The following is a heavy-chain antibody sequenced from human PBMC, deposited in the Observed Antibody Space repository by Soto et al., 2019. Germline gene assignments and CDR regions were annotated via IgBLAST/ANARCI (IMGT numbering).Heavy chain of an antibody. CDR2: IYYSGST. V-gene: IGHV4-31*03. D-gene: IGHD2-15*01. Sequence: QVQLQESGPGLVKPSQTLSLTCTVSGGSISSGGYYWSWIRQHPGKGLEWIGYIYYSGSTYYNPFLKCRVTISVATSNNQFSMKLSSVAATDTAVYYCARVRYCSGGSCYPRFDPWGQGTLVTVSS. CDR3: ARVRYCSGGSCYPRFDP. CDR1: GGSISSGGYY. J-gene: IGHJ5*02.